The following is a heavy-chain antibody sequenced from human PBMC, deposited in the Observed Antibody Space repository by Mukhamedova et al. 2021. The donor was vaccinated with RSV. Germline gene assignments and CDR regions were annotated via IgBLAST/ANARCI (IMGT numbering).Heavy chain of an antibody. D-gene: IGHD6-19*01. Sequence: GGGTYYADSVKGRFIISRDNSMDTLSLQMSGLRETDTAVYYCVKTSGWYFDHWGQGVLITVSS. CDR2: GGGT. J-gene: IGHJ4*02. V-gene: IGHV3-64D*09. CDR3: VKTSGWYFDH.